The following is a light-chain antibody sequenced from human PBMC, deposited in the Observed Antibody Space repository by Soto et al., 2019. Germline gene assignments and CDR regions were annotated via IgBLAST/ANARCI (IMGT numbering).Light chain of an antibody. CDR3: LQHDTSPLT. CDR1: QGIRNH. V-gene: IGKV1-17*01. Sequence: DIQMTQSPSSLSASVGDRVTITCRASQGIRNHLLGWYQQKPGKAPKFLIYNAFSLQSGVPSRFSGSGSGTEFTLTISSLQPEDFATYYCLQHDTSPLTFGQGTKVEIK. CDR2: NAF. J-gene: IGKJ1*01.